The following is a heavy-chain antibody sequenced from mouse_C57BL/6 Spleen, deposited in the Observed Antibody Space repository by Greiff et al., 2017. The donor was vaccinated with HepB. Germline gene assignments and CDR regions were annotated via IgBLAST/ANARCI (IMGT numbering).Heavy chain of an antibody. CDR2: IYPGDGDT. V-gene: IGHV1-80*01. Sequence: VKLQESGAELVKPGASVKISCKASGYAFSSYWMNWVKQRPGKGLEWIGQIYPGDGDTNYNGKFKGKATLTADKSSSTAYMQLSSLTSEDSAVYFCASHPVTGVDYWGQGTTLTVSS. CDR3: ASHPVTGVDY. CDR1: GYAFSSYW. D-gene: IGHD4-1*01. J-gene: IGHJ2*01.